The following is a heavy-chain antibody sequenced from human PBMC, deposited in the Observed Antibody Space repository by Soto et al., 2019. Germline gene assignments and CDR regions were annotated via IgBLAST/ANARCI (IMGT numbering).Heavy chain of an antibody. CDR2: ISGWDSTI. V-gene: IGHV3-48*02. D-gene: IGHD2-21*01. CDR3: VRDKAYAFDI. J-gene: IGHJ3*02. Sequence: GGSLRLSCAASGFTFKAAWMNWVRQAPGKGLEWISYISGWDSTIIYADSVKGRFTISRDKAKNSLYLQMNNLRDQDTAVYFCVRDKAYAFDIWGQGTVVTVSS. CDR1: GFTFKAAW.